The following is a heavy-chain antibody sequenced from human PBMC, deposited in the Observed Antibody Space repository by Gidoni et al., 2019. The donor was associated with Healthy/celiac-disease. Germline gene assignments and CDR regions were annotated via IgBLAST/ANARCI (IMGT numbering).Heavy chain of an antibody. V-gene: IGHV4-39*01. D-gene: IGHD2-15*01. CDR3: ARQITGIVVVVAADFDY. Sequence: QLQLQESGPGLVKPSETLSLTCTVSGGSISSRSYYWGWIRQPPGKGLEWIGSIYYSGSTYYNPSLKSRVTISVDTSKNQFSLKLSSVTAADTAVYYCARQITGIVVVVAADFDYWGQGTLVTVSS. CDR2: IYYSGST. CDR1: GGSISSRSYY. J-gene: IGHJ4*02.